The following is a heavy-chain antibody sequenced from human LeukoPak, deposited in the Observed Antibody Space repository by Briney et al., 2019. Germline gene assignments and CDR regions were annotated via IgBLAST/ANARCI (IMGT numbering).Heavy chain of an antibody. J-gene: IGHJ4*02. Sequence: GGSLRLSCAASGFIFSTCGMHWVRQAPGKGLEWVAVISYDGSNKYYVDSVKGRFTISRDNSKNTLYLQMSSLRAEDTAVYYCATDDHDSSGYYYVPTGYWGQGALVTVSS. CDR3: ATDDHDSSGYYYVPTGY. CDR1: GFIFSTCG. CDR2: ISYDGSNK. V-gene: IGHV3-30*03. D-gene: IGHD3-22*01.